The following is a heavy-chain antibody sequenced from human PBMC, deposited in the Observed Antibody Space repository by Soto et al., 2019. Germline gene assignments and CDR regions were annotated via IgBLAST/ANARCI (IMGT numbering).Heavy chain of an antibody. J-gene: IGHJ4*01. CDR3: ALQMGGLWSCTDY. V-gene: IGHV3-23*01. CDR2: ISGSGIYT. CDR1: GFTFSRYA. D-gene: IGHD3-16*01. Sequence: VQLSESGGGLVQPGGSLRLSCAASGFTFSRYAMTWVRQSPGKGLEYVSAISGSGIYTDYADSVKGRFTVSRDNTNNTLYLHMKSLRAEDTALYYCALQMGGLWSCTDYWGQGTLVIVSS.